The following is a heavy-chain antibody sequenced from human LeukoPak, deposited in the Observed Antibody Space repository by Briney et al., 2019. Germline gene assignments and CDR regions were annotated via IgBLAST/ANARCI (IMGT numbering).Heavy chain of an antibody. J-gene: IGHJ1*01. CDR2: ISGSGDST. Sequence: PGGSLRLSCAASGLTFSSQVMSWVRQTPGKGLEWISTISGSGDSTYYADFVKGRFTISRDNSRNTLYLQMNSLRAEDTAVYYCAKVVSGSYLFQDWGQGTLVTVSS. CDR1: GLTFSSQV. D-gene: IGHD6-6*01. CDR3: AKVVSGSYLFQD. V-gene: IGHV3-23*01.